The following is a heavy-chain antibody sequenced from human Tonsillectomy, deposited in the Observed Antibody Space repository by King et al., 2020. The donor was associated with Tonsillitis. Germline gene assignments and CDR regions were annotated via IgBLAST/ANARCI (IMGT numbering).Heavy chain of an antibody. V-gene: IGHV3-7*03. CDR2: IKQDGSEK. Sequence: VQLVESGGGLVQPGGSLRISCAASGFTFSTYWMSWVRQAPGKGLEWVANIKQDGSEKCYVDSVKGRFTISRDNAKNSLYLHMNSLRAEDTAVYYCAREVRRASSGDHVFLSDGFDYWGQGTLVTVSS. CDR1: GFTFSTYW. D-gene: IGHD3-10*01. J-gene: IGHJ4*02. CDR3: AREVRRASSGDHVFLSDGFDY.